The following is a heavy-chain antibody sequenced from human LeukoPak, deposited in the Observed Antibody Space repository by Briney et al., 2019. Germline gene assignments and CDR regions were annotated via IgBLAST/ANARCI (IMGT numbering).Heavy chain of an antibody. Sequence: SETLSLTCNVSGGSLSNYYWSWIRQTPGKGLEWLGQINQSGRTNYNPSLESRVTLSVDTSKNQFSLKLTSMTAADTAVYYCARDSSGDYVFTYWGQGTLVTVSS. D-gene: IGHD4-17*01. CDR3: ARDSSGDYVFTY. J-gene: IGHJ4*02. V-gene: IGHV4-34*01. CDR2: INQSGRT. CDR1: GGSLSNYY.